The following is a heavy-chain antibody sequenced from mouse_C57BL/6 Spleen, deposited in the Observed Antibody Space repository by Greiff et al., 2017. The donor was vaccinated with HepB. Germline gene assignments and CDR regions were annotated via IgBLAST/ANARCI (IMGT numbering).Heavy chain of an antibody. CDR3: TRVNDYDEGAMDY. D-gene: IGHD2-4*01. Sequence: EVKLVESGEGLVKPGGSLKLSCAASGFTFSSYAMSWVRQTPEKRLEWVAYISSGGDYISYADTVKGRFTISRDNARNTLYLQRSSLKSEDTAMYYCTRVNDYDEGAMDYWGQGTSVTVSS. V-gene: IGHV5-9-1*02. CDR1: GFTFSSYA. J-gene: IGHJ4*01. CDR2: ISSGGDYI.